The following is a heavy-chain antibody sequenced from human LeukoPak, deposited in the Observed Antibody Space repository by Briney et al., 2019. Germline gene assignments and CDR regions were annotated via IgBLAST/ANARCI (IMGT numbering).Heavy chain of an antibody. D-gene: IGHD2-15*01. CDR2: ISGSGGST. CDR3: AGYCSGSSCYSGLAY. V-gene: IGHV3-23*01. J-gene: IGHJ4*02. CDR1: GFTFSSYA. Sequence: GGSLRLSCAASGFTFSSYAMSWVRQAPGKGLEWVSAISGSGGSTYYADSVKGRFTISRDNSKNTLYLQMNSLRAEDTAIYYCAGYCSGSSCYSGLAYWGQGTLVTVSS.